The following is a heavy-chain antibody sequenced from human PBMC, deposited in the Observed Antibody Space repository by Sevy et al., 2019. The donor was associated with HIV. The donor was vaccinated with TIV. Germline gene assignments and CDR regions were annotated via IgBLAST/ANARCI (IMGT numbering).Heavy chain of an antibody. CDR1: GFTFSRYW. D-gene: IGHD2-2*01. CDR3: VRQRGDTVVLPDVLPDYGMDV. J-gene: IGHJ6*02. V-gene: IGHV3-7*01. Sequence: GGSLRLSCAASGFTFSRYWMSWVRQAPGKGLEWVANIKVDGSEKYYVDSVKGRFTISRDNAKNSLYLQMNSLRAEDTAVYYCVRQRGDTVVLPDVLPDYGMDVWGQGTTVTVSS. CDR2: IKVDGSEK.